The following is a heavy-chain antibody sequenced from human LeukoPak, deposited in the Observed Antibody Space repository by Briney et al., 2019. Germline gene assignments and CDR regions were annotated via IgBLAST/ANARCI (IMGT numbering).Heavy chain of an antibody. CDR1: GGSISSSSYY. J-gene: IGHJ3*02. Sequence: SETLSLTCTVSGGSISSSSYYWGWIRQPPGKGLEWIGSIYYSGSTYYNPSLKSRVTISVDTSKNQFSLKLSSVTAADTAVYYCARHSGSSSPTTAFDIWGQGTMVTVSS. D-gene: IGHD6-6*01. CDR3: ARHSGSSSPTTAFDI. CDR2: IYYSGST. V-gene: IGHV4-39*01.